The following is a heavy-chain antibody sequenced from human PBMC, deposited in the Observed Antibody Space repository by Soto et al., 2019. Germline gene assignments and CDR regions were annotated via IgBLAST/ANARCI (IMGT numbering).Heavy chain of an antibody. CDR1: GFTFDDYA. Sequence: GGSLRLSCAASGFTFDDYAMHWVRQAPGRGLEWVSGIVDSGASTNYADSVKGRFTISRDNSKNTLYLHMNGLRAEDTATYYCAKLPSSGFYYFDYWGQGTPVTVSS. CDR3: AKLPSSGFYYFDY. V-gene: IGHV3-23*01. CDR2: IVDSGAST. D-gene: IGHD3-22*01. J-gene: IGHJ4*02.